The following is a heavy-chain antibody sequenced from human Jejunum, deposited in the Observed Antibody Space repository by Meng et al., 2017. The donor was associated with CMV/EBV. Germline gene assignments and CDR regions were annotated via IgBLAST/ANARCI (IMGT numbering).Heavy chain of an antibody. D-gene: IGHD3-22*01. CDR3: ARDLRTYYYDTSGYYY. CDR2: VIPLNGIT. V-gene: IGHV1-69*04. Sequence: SFRSYSISWVRQAPGHGLEWMGRVIPLNGITNYAQKFQGRVTITADKSTGTAYMELSSLRSDDTAVYYCARDLRTYYYDTSGYYYWGQGTLVTVSS. CDR1: SFRSYS. J-gene: IGHJ4*02.